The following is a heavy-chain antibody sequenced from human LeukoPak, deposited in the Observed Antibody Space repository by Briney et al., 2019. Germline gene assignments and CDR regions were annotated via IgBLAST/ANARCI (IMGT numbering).Heavy chain of an antibody. CDR3: ARGDHYYGSGSYYYYYYMDV. CDR2: IIPIFGTA. Sequence: GASVKVSCKASGGTFSSYAISWVRQAPGQGLEWMGRIIPIFGTANYAQKFQGRVTITADESTSTAYMELSSLRSEDTAVYYCARGDHYYGSGSYYYYYYMDVWGKGTTVTVSS. D-gene: IGHD3-10*01. V-gene: IGHV1-69*13. J-gene: IGHJ6*03. CDR1: GGTFSSYA.